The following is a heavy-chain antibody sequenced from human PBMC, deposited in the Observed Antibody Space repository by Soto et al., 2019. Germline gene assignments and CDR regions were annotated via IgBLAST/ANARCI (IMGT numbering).Heavy chain of an antibody. J-gene: IGHJ6*02. CDR3: ARRPHDYCYYDHDYYVMDF. V-gene: IGHV5-51*01. Sequence: GESPKIACTGSGYSFTSDCIGWVRQMPVKGPDWLCLIYPCDSDTRYSPSFQGQVTISADQCISTAYLQLSILKASDTAMYYCARRPHDYCYYDHDYYVMDFLGQGTTVTVSS. CDR2: IYPCDSDT. D-gene: IGHD4-17*01. CDR1: GYSFTSDC.